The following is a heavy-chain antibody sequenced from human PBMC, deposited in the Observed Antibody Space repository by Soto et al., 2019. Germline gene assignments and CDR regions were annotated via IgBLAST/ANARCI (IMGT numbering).Heavy chain of an antibody. CDR3: ARDGREASGMDV. CDR2: IYYRGST. D-gene: IGHD1-26*01. CDR1: GGSISSHY. Sequence: PSGTLSLTCTVSGGSISSHYWSWVRQAPGKGLEWIGHIYYRGSTNYNPSLRSRSTISVDTSKNQFSLKLNSVTTADTAVYYCARDGREASGMDVWGQGTKVTVSS. J-gene: IGHJ6*02. V-gene: IGHV4-59*11.